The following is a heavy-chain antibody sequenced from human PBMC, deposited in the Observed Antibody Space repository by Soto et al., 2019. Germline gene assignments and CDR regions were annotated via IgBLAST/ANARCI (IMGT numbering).Heavy chain of an antibody. D-gene: IGHD3-3*01. J-gene: IGHJ5*02. V-gene: IGHV5-51*01. CDR2: IYPGDSDT. Sequence: GESLKISCKGSGYSFTSYWIGWVRQMPGKGLEWMGIIYPGDSDTRYSPSFQGHVTISADKSISTAYLQCSSLKASDTAMYYCARQTLYDFWSVYWFEPWGQGTLVTVSS. CDR3: ARQTLYDFWSVYWFEP. CDR1: GYSFTSYW.